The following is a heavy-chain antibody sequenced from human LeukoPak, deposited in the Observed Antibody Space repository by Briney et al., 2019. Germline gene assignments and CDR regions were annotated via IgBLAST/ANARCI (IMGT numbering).Heavy chain of an antibody. D-gene: IGHD6-13*01. Sequence: PGGSLRLSCAASGFTFSSYGMHWVRQAPGKGLEWVAFIRYDGSNKYYADSVKGRLTISRDNAKNSLYLQVNSLRAEDTAVYYCARYTGYTSSWGVGYYYYMDVWGKGTTVTVSS. J-gene: IGHJ6*03. CDR1: GFTFSSYG. CDR2: IRYDGSNK. CDR3: ARYTGYTSSWGVGYYYYMDV. V-gene: IGHV3-30*02.